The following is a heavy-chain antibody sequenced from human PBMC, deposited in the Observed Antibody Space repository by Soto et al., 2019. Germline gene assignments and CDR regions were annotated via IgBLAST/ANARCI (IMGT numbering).Heavy chain of an antibody. CDR2: ISSSSSYI. V-gene: IGHV3-21*01. D-gene: IGHD1-7*01. Sequence: PGGSLRLSCAASGFTFSSYSMNWVRQARGRGLEWVSSISSSSSYIYYADSVKGRFTISRDNAKNSLYLQMNSLRAEDTAVYYCARDRGITGTTPVFFDYWGQGTLVTVSS. J-gene: IGHJ4*02. CDR1: GFTFSSYS. CDR3: ARDRGITGTTPVFFDY.